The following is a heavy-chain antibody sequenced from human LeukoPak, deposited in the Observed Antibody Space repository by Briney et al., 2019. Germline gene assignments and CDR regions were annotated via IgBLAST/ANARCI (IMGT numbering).Heavy chain of an antibody. CDR1: GLTFSSYA. J-gene: IGHJ4*02. Sequence: PGGSLRLSCAASGLTFSSYAMSWVRQAPGKGLEWVSSISGSSIYIYYADSVKGRFTISRDNAKNSLYLQMNSLRAEDTAVYYCARDPPYYDSSGYYYDYWGQGTLVTVSS. CDR3: ARDPPYYDSSGYYYDY. D-gene: IGHD3-22*01. CDR2: ISGSSIYI. V-gene: IGHV3-21*01.